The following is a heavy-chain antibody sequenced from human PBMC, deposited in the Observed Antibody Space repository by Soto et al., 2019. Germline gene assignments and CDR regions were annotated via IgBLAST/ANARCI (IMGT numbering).Heavy chain of an antibody. CDR1: GYTFTSYA. V-gene: IGHV1-3*01. D-gene: IGHD1-26*01. J-gene: IGHJ4*02. Sequence: QVQLVQSGAEVKKPGASEKVSCEASGYTFTSYAMHWVRQAPGQRLEWMGWINAGNGNTKYSQKFQGRVTITRDTSASTAYMELSSLRSEDTAVYYCARGVGSGLSDYWGQGTLVTVSS. CDR3: ARGVGSGLSDY. CDR2: INAGNGNT.